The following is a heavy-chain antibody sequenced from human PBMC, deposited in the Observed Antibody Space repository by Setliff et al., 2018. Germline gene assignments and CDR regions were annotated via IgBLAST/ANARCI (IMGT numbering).Heavy chain of an antibody. CDR2: IYYSGST. CDR1: GGSISSSSYY. CDR3: ARGVTRTIYYYYYYMDV. V-gene: IGHV4-39*01. Sequence: SETLSLTCTVSGGSISSSSYYWGWIRQPPGKGLEWIGSIYYSGSTYYNPSLKRRVTISVDTSKNQFSLKVSSVTAADTAVYYCARGVTRTIYYYYYYMDVWGKGTTVTVSS. D-gene: IGHD4-4*01. J-gene: IGHJ6*03.